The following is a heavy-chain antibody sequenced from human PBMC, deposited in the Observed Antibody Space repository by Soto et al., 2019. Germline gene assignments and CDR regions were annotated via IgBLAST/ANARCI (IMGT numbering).Heavy chain of an antibody. Sequence: EVQLVESGGGLVQPGGSLRLSCAASGFTVNNNSMPWVRQAPGKGLEWVSVIYSGGSTNYADSVRGRVTLSRDNSKNTLYLQMNTLRDENTAVYYCARDKALVVPSLVTSYYYYYAMDVWGQGTTVTVSS. CDR1: GFTVNNNS. CDR2: IYSGGST. V-gene: IGHV3-66*01. D-gene: IGHD2-2*01. CDR3: ARDKALVVPSLVTSYYYYYAMDV. J-gene: IGHJ6*02.